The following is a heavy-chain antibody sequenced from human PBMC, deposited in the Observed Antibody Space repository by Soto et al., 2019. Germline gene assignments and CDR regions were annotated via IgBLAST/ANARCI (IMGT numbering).Heavy chain of an antibody. J-gene: IGHJ6*02. D-gene: IGHD2-15*01. CDR1: GFSFNTYA. V-gene: IGHV3-23*01. CDR2: VSASGGST. CDR3: AKTMGDWSGGSCYGAYSMDV. Sequence: EVQLLESGGGLVQPGGSLRLSCAASGFSFNTYAMSWVRQARGKGPEWVSTVSASGGSTYSADSVKGRFTSTRDNSKNTVHLQMNSVRAEDTAVYYCAKTMGDWSGGSCYGAYSMDVWGQGITVTVSS.